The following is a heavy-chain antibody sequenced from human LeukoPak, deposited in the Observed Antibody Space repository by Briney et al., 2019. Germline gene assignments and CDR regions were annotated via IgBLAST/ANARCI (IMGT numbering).Heavy chain of an antibody. CDR2: IWYDGSNK. J-gene: IGHJ4*02. D-gene: IGHD3-22*01. CDR1: GFTFSSYG. V-gene: IGHV3-33*06. CDR3: AKEARRITMIVVVTRTTFYFDY. Sequence: PGGSLRLSCAASGFTFSSYGMHWVRQAPGKGLEWVAVIWYDGSNKYYADSVKGRFTISRDNSKNTLYLQMNSLRAEDTAVYYCAKEARRITMIVVVTRTTFYFDYWGQGTLVTVSS.